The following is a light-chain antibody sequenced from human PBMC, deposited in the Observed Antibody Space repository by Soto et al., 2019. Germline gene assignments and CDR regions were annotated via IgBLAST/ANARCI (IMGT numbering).Light chain of an antibody. J-gene: IGKJ1*01. Sequence: EIVLAQSPGTLSLSPGESATLSCRASQSVSSSFLAWYQQKAGQAPRLLIYGASRRATGLPDRFSGSGSGTDFTLTISRLEPEDFAVYYCQQYVSSPWAFGQGTKVEI. CDR2: GAS. V-gene: IGKV3-20*01. CDR3: QQYVSSPWA. CDR1: QSVSSSF.